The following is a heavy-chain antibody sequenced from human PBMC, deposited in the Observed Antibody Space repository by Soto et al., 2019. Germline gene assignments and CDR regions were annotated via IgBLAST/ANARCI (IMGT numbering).Heavy chain of an antibody. Sequence: QVQLVQSGAEVKKPGASVKVSCKASGYTFTSYYMHWVRQAPGQGLEWMGIINPSGGSTSYAQKFQGRVTMTRHTSTSTVYMELSSLRSEDTAVYYCAGDYDPILPPGYWGQGTLVTVSS. J-gene: IGHJ4*02. CDR3: AGDYDPILPPGY. D-gene: IGHD3-3*01. V-gene: IGHV1-46*01. CDR2: INPSGGST. CDR1: GYTFTSYY.